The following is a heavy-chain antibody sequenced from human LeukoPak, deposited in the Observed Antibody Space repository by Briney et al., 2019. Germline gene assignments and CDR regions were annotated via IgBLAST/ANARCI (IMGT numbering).Heavy chain of an antibody. D-gene: IGHD3-10*01. CDR2: IYTSGST. V-gene: IGHV4-4*07. CDR1: GFTFTTYW. Sequence: GSLRLSCVGSGFTFTTYWMSWIRQPAGKGLEWIGRIYTSGSTNYNPSLKSRVTMSVDTSKNQFSLKLSSVTAADTAVYYCARAARTGNYYYYMDVWGKGTTVTISS. CDR3: ARAARTGNYYYYMDV. J-gene: IGHJ6*03.